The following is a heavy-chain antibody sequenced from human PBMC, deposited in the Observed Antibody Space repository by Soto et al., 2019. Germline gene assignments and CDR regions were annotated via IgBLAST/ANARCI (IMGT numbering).Heavy chain of an antibody. V-gene: IGHV3-48*01. CDR3: ARRPRYAAARDYFDY. D-gene: IGHD1-1*01. J-gene: IGHJ4*02. CDR2: ISSSSSTI. CDR1: EFTFSSYS. Sequence: EVQLVESGGGLVQPGGSLRLSCAASEFTFSSYSMNWVRQAPGKGLEWVSYISSSSSTIYYADSVKGRFTISRDNAKNSLYLQMNSLRAEDTAVYYCARRPRYAAARDYFDYWGQGTLVTVSS.